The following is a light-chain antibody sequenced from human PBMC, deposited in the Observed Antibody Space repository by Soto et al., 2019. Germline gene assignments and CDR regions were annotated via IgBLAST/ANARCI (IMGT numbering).Light chain of an antibody. CDR2: DAS. CDR3: QQYDNLPPYT. CDR1: QDISNY. V-gene: IGKV1-33*01. Sequence: DLQMTQSPSSLSASVGDRVTITCQASQDISNYLNWYQQKPGKAPKLLIYDASNLETGDPSRFSGSGSGTDFTFTISSLQPEDIATYYCQQYDNLPPYTFGQGTKLEIK. J-gene: IGKJ2*01.